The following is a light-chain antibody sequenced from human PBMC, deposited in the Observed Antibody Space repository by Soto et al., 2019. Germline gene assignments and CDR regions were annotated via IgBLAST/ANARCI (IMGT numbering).Light chain of an antibody. CDR3: AAWNDSLHGAV. V-gene: IGLV1-44*01. CDR2: TTN. J-gene: IGLJ2*01. CDR1: RSNIGSKT. Sequence: QSVLTQPPSASGTPGQSVTISCSGSRSNIGSKTLNWYQLVPGSAPKLLIYTTNQRPSGVPDRFSASKSGTSASLAISGLQSEDEADYYWAAWNDSLHGAVFGGGTKLTVL.